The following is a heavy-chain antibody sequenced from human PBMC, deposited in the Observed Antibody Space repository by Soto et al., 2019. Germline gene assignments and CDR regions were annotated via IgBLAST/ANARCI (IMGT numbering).Heavy chain of an antibody. CDR1: GFTFTRYS. V-gene: IGHV3-21*01. CDR3: ARESEDLTSNFDY. CDR2: ISSTTNYI. Sequence: AGSLRLSCAASGFTFTRYSMNWVRQAPGKGLEWVSSISSTTNYIYYADSMKGRFTVSRDNAKNSVYLEMNSLSAEDTALYYCARESEDLTSNFDYWGQGTLVTVSS. J-gene: IGHJ4*02.